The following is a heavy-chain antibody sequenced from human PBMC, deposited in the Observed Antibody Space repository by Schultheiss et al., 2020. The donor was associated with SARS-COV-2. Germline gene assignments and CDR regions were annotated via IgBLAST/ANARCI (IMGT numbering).Heavy chain of an antibody. CDR3: ARDGPWDGGKATPYFQH. D-gene: IGHD2-15*01. CDR1: GFDLRVYA. CDR2: ISYDGSNK. J-gene: IGHJ1*01. Sequence: GESLKISCAASGFDLRVYAMTWVRQAPGKGLEWVAVISYDGSNKYYADSVKGRFTISRDNSKNTLYLQMNSLRAEDTAVYYCARDGPWDGGKATPYFQHWGQGTLVTVSS. V-gene: IGHV3-30*03.